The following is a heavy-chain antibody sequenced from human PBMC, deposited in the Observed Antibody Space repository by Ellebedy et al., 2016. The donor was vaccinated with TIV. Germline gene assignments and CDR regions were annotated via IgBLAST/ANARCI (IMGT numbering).Heavy chain of an antibody. CDR3: AKEQAVPTAVGHLYNWFDP. D-gene: IGHD2-2*01. V-gene: IGHV3-30*18. J-gene: IGHJ5*02. Sequence: PGGSLRLSCATSGFIFRTYGMHWVRQAPGKGLEWVAAISYDESNKFYTDSAKGRFTISRDNSKNTVFLQMNSLRAEDTAVYYCAKEQAVPTAVGHLYNWFDPWGQGTLVTVSS. CDR1: GFIFRTYG. CDR2: ISYDESNK.